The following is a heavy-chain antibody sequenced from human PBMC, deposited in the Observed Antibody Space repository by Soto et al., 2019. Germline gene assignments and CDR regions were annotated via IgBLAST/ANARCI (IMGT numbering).Heavy chain of an antibody. CDR3: ARGQRIAAAGQAANWFDP. J-gene: IGHJ5*02. V-gene: IGHV1-8*01. CDR2: MNPNSGNT. Sequence: QVQLVQSGAEVKKPGASVKVSCKASGYTFTSYDINWVRQATGQGLEWMGWMNPNSGNTGYAQKFQGRVTMTRNTSISTAYMELSSLRSADTAVYYCARGQRIAAAGQAANWFDPWGQGTLVTVSS. CDR1: GYTFTSYD. D-gene: IGHD6-13*01.